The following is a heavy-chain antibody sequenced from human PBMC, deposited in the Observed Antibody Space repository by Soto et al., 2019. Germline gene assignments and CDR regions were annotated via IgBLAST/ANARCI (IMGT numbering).Heavy chain of an antibody. V-gene: IGHV4-39*01. CDR3: ARPYYDILTGYSRYYYYMDV. D-gene: IGHD3-9*01. J-gene: IGHJ6*03. Sequence: KPSETLSLTCTVSGGSISSSSYYWGWIRQPPGKGLEWIGSIYYSGSTYYNPSLKSRVTISVDTSKNQFSLKLSSVTAADTAVYYCARPYYDILTGYSRYYYYMDVWGKGTTVTVSS. CDR2: IYYSGST. CDR1: GGSISSSSYY.